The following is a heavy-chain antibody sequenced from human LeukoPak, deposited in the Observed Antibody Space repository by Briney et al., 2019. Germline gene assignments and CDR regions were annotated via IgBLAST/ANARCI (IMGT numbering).Heavy chain of an antibody. CDR3: AKLSIRDGFDI. CDR2: IPYDDNTQ. J-gene: IGHJ3*02. CDR1: GFPFSSYV. Sequence: GEPLRLSCSASGFPFSSYVMHWLPQAPGKGLEGVTFIPYDDNTQYSADSVKGRFTISRDNSKNTIYLQMNNRSGEDTAVYYCAKLSIRDGFDIWTQGTTVTVSS. V-gene: IGHV3-30*02.